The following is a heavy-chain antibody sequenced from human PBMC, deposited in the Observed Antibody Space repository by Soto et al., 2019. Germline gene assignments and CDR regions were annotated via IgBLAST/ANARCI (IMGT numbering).Heavy chain of an antibody. CDR1: GCSISSSSYY. D-gene: IGHD3-10*01. CDR3: ASQYGSGITRPSY. Sequence: TSETLSLTCTVSGCSISSSSYYWGWIRQPPGKGLEWIGSIYYSGSTYYNPSLKSRVTISVDTSKNQFSLKLSSVTAADTAVYYCASQYGSGITRPSYWGQGTLVTVSS. V-gene: IGHV4-39*01. J-gene: IGHJ4*02. CDR2: IYYSGST.